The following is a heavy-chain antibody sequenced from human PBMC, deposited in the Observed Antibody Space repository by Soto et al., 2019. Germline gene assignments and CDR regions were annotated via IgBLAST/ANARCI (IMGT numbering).Heavy chain of an antibody. CDR2: ISGSGGST. CDR3: AKDQKSSHYDFWSGYIY. D-gene: IGHD3-3*01. V-gene: IGHV3-23*01. J-gene: IGHJ4*02. Sequence: EVQLLESGGGLVQPGGSLRLSCAASGFTFSSYAMSWVRQAPGKGLEWVSAISGSGGSTYYADSVKGRFTISRDNSKNTLYLQMNSLRAEDTAVYYCAKDQKSSHYDFWSGYIYWGPGTLVTVSS. CDR1: GFTFSSYA.